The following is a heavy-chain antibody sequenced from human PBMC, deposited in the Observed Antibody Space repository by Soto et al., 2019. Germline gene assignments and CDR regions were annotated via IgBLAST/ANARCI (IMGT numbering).Heavy chain of an antibody. CDR1: GFTFSSYA. CDR3: ARDPDDYGDYVTY. D-gene: IGHD4-17*01. V-gene: IGHV3-21*01. CDR2: ISSSSTYI. J-gene: IGHJ4*02. Sequence: EVQLVESGGGLVKPGGSLRLSCAASGFTFSSYAMNWVRQAPGKGLEWVSSISSSSTYIYYADSVKGRFTISRDNAKNSLYLQMNSLRAEDTALYYCARDPDDYGDYVTYWGQGTLVTVSS.